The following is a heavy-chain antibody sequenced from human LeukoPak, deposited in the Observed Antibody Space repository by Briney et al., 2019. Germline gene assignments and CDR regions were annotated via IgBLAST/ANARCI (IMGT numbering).Heavy chain of an antibody. J-gene: IGHJ4*02. D-gene: IGHD3-3*01. CDR3: ARGFWSGYYTGIGDS. Sequence: SETLSLTCTVSGGSISSSTYYWGWIRQPPGKGLEWIGNIYYSGSTYYNPSLKSRVTISLDTSKNQFSLKLSSVTAADTAVHYCARGFWSGYYTGIGDSWGQGTLVTVSS. V-gene: IGHV4-39*07. CDR2: IYYSGST. CDR1: GGSISSSTYY.